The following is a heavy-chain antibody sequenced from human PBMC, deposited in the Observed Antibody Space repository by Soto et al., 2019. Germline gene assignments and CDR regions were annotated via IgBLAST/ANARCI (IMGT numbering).Heavy chain of an antibody. V-gene: IGHV3-49*03. CDR2: IRSKPYGGAT. CDR3: ARRQYLDY. Sequence: EVQLVESGGGLVQPGRSLRLSCTASGFTFGDYAMSWFRQAPGKGLEWVGFIRSKPYGGATEYAASVKGRFTISRDDSKSIAYLQMKSLKTEDTAVYYCARRQYLDYWGQGTLVTVSS. J-gene: IGHJ4*02. CDR1: GFTFGDYA.